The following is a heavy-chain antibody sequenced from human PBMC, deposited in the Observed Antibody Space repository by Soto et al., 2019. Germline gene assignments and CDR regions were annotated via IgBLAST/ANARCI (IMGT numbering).Heavy chain of an antibody. CDR3: TKAVGSSWSPFDY. CDR1: RFTFSTDA. V-gene: IGHV3-23*01. Sequence: EVQLLESGGGLVQPGGSLRLSCAASRFTFSTDAMSWVRQAPGKGLEWVSAISAGGGNTYYADSVRGRFTISRDNSKNTLYLQMNSLRAEDTAVYYCTKAVGSSWSPFDYWGQGTLVTVSA. CDR2: ISAGGGNT. J-gene: IGHJ4*02. D-gene: IGHD6-13*01.